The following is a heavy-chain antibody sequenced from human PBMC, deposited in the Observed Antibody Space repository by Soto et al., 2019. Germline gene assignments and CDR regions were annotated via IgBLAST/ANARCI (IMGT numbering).Heavy chain of an antibody. J-gene: IGHJ2*01. D-gene: IGHD3-3*01. CDR1: GGSISSGGYS. Sequence: QLQLQESGSGLVKPSQTLSLTCAVSGGSISSGGYSWSWIRQPPGKGLEWIGYIYHSGSTYYTPSLKSRVTISVDRSKNQFSLKLSSVTAADTAVYYCARAPTIFGVVIRYWYFDLWGRGTLVTVSS. V-gene: IGHV4-30-2*01. CDR3: ARAPTIFGVVIRYWYFDL. CDR2: IYHSGST.